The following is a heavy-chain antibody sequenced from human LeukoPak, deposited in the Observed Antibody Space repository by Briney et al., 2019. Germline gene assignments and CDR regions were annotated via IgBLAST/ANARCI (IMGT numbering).Heavy chain of an antibody. V-gene: IGHV1-2*02. Sequence: ASVKVSCKASGYTFTDYYMHWVGQAPGQGFEWMGWINPNDGDTNYAQKFQGRVTMTRDTSISTAHMEVSRLRSDDTAVYYCARANFLYCSSTTCLFDYWGQGTLVTVSS. CDR2: INPNDGDT. D-gene: IGHD2-2*01. CDR1: GYTFTDYY. CDR3: ARANFLYCSSTTCLFDY. J-gene: IGHJ4*02.